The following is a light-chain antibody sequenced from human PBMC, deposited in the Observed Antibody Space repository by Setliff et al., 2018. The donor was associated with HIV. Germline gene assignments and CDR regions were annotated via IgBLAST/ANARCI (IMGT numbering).Light chain of an antibody. CDR2: DAS. V-gene: IGKV3D-20*01. CDR3: QSYGTTSWT. CDR1: QSVNHY. Sequence: EIVLTQSPGTLSLSPGEGATLSCRASQSVNHYLAWYQQKPGLAPRLLIFDASNRAGGVPDRVSGSGSGTDFTLTISRLEPEDFAIYYCQSYGTTSWTFGQGTKVDIK. J-gene: IGKJ1*01.